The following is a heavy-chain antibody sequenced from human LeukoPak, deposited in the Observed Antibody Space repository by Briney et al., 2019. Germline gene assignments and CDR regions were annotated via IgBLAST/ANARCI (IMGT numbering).Heavy chain of an antibody. CDR1: GFTFSSYG. Sequence: PGRSLRLSCAAYGFTFSSYGMHWDRQAPGNGLEWVAVISYDGSNRYYADSVKGRFTISRDNSKNTLYRQMNSLRAEDTAVYYCAKAVNSGSYYQRSGHFDYWGQGTLVTVSS. V-gene: IGHV3-30*18. D-gene: IGHD1-26*01. CDR3: AKAVNSGSYYQRSGHFDY. CDR2: ISYDGSNR. J-gene: IGHJ4*02.